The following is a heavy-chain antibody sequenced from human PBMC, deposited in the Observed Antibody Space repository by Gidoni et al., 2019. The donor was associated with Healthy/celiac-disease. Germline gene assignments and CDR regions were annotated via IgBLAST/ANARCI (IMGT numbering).Heavy chain of an antibody. Sequence: QVQLVEAGGGVVQPGRSLRLSCAASGFTFSSYAMHWFRQAPGKGLEWVAVISYDGSNKYYADSVKGRFTISRDNSKNTLYLQMNSLRAEDTAVYYCARVGGMYSSGWFDYWGQGTLVTVSS. D-gene: IGHD6-19*01. CDR1: GFTFSSYA. V-gene: IGHV3-30-3*01. CDR2: ISYDGSNK. CDR3: ARVGGMYSSGWFDY. J-gene: IGHJ4*02.